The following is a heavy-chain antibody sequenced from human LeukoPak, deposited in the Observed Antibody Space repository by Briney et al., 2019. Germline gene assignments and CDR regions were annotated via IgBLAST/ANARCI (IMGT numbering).Heavy chain of an antibody. V-gene: IGHV3-48*04. CDR1: GFTFSSYS. Sequence: SGGSLRLSCAASGFTFSSYSMNWVRQAPGKGLEWVSYISSSSSTIYYADSVKGRFTISRDNAKNSLYLQMNSLRAEDTAVYYCARDLSPAGYGSGSYYFDYWGQGTLVTVSS. D-gene: IGHD3-10*01. CDR3: ARDLSPAGYGSGSYYFDY. J-gene: IGHJ4*02. CDR2: ISSSSSTI.